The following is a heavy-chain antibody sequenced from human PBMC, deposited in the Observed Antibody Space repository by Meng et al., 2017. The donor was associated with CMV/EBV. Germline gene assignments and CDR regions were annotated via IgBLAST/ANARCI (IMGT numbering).Heavy chain of an antibody. J-gene: IGHJ4*02. CDR2: VNSNNDAT. Sequence: VALVQSVVEMNKTGASVNVSCTTSGFTFSDYYIHWVRQAPGQGLEWMGWVNSNNDATNYARKFQGRVSMTRDTSISTAHMELSRLMSDDTAVYYCVRSSGWSLFDYWGQGTLVTVSS. D-gene: IGHD6-19*01. CDR1: GFTFSDYY. CDR3: VRSSGWSLFDY. V-gene: IGHV1-2*02.